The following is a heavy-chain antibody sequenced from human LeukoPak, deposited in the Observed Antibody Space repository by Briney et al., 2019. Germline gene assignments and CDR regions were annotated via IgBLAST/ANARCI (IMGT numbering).Heavy chain of an antibody. D-gene: IGHD6-19*01. J-gene: IGHJ4*02. V-gene: IGHV4-59*01. CDR2: IYYSGST. CDR3: ARGIAVAGPFDY. Sequence: PSETLSLTCTVSGGSISSYYWSWIRQPPGKGLEWIGYIYYSGSTNYNPSLKSRVTMSVDTSKNQFSLKLSSVTAADTAVYYCARGIAVAGPFDYWGQGTLVTVSS. CDR1: GGSISSYY.